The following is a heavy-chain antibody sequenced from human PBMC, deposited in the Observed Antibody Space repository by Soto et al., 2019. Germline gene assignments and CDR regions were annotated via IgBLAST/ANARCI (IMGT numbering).Heavy chain of an antibody. CDR2: IFHGGSS. V-gene: IGHV4-38-2*01. J-gene: IGHJ4*02. Sequence: SETLSLTCVVSNYSISRGYYWAWIRQPPGKGLEWIANIFHGGSSNFNPSLKSRVTLPLDTSKNQFSLGLRFVTAADTAVYYCACIPRGRTEYFDYWGQGTLVTVSS. CDR3: ACIPRGRTEYFDY. CDR1: NYSISRGYY. D-gene: IGHD2-21*01.